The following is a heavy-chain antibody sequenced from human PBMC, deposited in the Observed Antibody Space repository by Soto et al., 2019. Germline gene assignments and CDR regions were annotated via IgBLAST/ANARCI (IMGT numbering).Heavy chain of an antibody. V-gene: IGHV3-23*01. Sequence: GGSLRLSCAASGFTFSSSAMSWVRQAPGKGLEWVSTISGSGGSTYYADSVKGRFTVSRDNSKNTLYLQMNSLRAEDTALYYCAKTTDGWFSAFEIWGQGTMVTVSS. CDR3: AKTTDGWFSAFEI. CDR1: GFTFSSSA. J-gene: IGHJ3*02. CDR2: ISGSGGST. D-gene: IGHD6-19*01.